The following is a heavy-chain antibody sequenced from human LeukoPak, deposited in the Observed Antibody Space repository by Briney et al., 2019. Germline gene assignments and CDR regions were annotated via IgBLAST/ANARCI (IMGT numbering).Heavy chain of an antibody. CDR3: ARGSDHTVQNWFDP. Sequence: ASVKVSCKTSGYTFSSHAIHWMRQAPGQRLEWMGWINTGNANTKYSQKFQGRVTISRDTSASTAYMELSSLRSEDTAVYYCARGSDHTVQNWFDPWGQGTLVTVSS. D-gene: IGHD6-19*01. CDR2: INTGNANT. V-gene: IGHV1-3*04. J-gene: IGHJ5*02. CDR1: GYTFSSHA.